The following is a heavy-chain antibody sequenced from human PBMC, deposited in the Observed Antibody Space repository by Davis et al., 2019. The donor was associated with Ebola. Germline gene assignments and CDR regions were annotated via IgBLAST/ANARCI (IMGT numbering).Heavy chain of an antibody. Sequence: GGSLRLSCAASGFTSSSYAMNWVRQAPGKGLEWVSSISSSSSYIYYADSVQGRFTISRANAKNSLYLQMNSLRAEDTAVYYCARGRNWFDPWGQGTLVTVSS. CDR3: ARGRNWFDP. V-gene: IGHV3-21*01. CDR2: ISSSSSYI. CDR1: GFTSSSYA. J-gene: IGHJ5*02.